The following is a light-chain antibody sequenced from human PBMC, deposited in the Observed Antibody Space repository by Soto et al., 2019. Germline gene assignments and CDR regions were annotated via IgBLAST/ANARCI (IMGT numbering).Light chain of an antibody. Sequence: EIVLTQSPATLSLSPGERATLSCRASQSVSTFLAWYQQRPGQAPRLLIYDASNRAAGIPSRFSGSGSGTDFTLTISSLEPEDFAVYYCQQRRNWPVTFGPGTKVDI. J-gene: IGKJ3*01. CDR1: QSVSTF. CDR2: DAS. CDR3: QQRRNWPVT. V-gene: IGKV3-11*01.